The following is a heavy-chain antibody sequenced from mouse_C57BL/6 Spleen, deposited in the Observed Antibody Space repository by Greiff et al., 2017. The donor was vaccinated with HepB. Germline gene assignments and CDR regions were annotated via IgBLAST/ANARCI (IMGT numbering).Heavy chain of an antibody. CDR1: GFNIKNTY. Sequence: VQLQQSVAELVRPGASVKLSCTASGFNIKNTYMHWVKQRPEQGLEWIGRIDPANGNTKYAPKFQGKATITADTSSNTAYLQLSSLTSEATAIYYCARGNDGDYGWFAYWGQGTLVTVSA. V-gene: IGHV14-3*01. CDR3: ARGNDGDYGWFAY. J-gene: IGHJ3*01. CDR2: IDPANGNT. D-gene: IGHD2-3*01.